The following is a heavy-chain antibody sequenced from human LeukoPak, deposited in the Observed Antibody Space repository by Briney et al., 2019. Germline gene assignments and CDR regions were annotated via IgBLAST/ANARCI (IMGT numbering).Heavy chain of an antibody. CDR3: AHMARFDGELLYYFDY. J-gene: IGHJ4*02. V-gene: IGHV2-5*02. CDR2: IYWDDDK. CDR1: GFSLSTGGVG. Sequence: ESGPTLVKLTQILTLTCTFSGFSLSTGGVGVGWIRQPPGKALEWHALIYWDDDKRYSPSLKSRLTITKDTSKDQVVLTMTNMDPVDTAAYYCAHMARFDGELLYYFDYWGQGTLVTVSS. D-gene: IGHD3-10*01.